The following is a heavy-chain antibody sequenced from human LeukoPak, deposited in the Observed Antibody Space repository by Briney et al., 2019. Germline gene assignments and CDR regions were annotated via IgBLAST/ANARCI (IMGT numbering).Heavy chain of an antibody. V-gene: IGHV3-21*04. CDR1: GFTFSSYS. CDR2: ISSSSSYI. CDR3: ARVASNYDFDY. Sequence: HGGSLRLSCAASGFTFSSYSMNWVRQAPGKGLEWVSSISSSSSYIYYADSVKGRFTISRDNAQNSLYLQMNSLRAEDTALYYCARVASNYDFDYWGQGTLVSVSS. D-gene: IGHD4-11*01. J-gene: IGHJ4*02.